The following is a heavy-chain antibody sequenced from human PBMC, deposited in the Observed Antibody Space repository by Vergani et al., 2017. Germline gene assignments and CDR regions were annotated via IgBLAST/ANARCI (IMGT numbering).Heavy chain of an antibody. D-gene: IGHD3-3*01. J-gene: IGHJ2*01. CDR2: IYYSGST. Sequence: QVQLQESGPGLVKPSETLSLTCTVPGGSISSYYWSWIRQPPGKGLEWIGYIYYSGSTNYNPSLKSRVTISVDPSKNQFSLKLSSVTAADTAVYYCARGGTIFDIPIDLWGRGTLVTVSS. CDR3: ARGGTIFDIPIDL. V-gene: IGHV4-59*01. CDR1: GGSISSYY.